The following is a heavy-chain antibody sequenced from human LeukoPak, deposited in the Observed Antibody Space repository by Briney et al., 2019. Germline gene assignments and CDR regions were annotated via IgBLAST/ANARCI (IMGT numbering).Heavy chain of an antibody. CDR1: VYTFTDYY. J-gene: IGHJ4*02. Sequence: ASVTVSFKASVYTFTDYYMHWARQAPGQGREWMGWINPKSGGTNYAQKFQARVTMTRDTSISTAYIELSSLISDDTAMYYCARVPGGHCSSTSCNGGVYFDYWGQGTLVTVSS. D-gene: IGHD2-2*01. V-gene: IGHV1-2*02. CDR2: INPKSGGT. CDR3: ARVPGGHCSSTSCNGGVYFDY.